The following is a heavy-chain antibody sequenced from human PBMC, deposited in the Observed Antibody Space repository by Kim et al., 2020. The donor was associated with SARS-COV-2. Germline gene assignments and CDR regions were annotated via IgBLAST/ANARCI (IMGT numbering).Heavy chain of an antibody. D-gene: IGHD3-9*01. Sequence: SETLSLTCTVSGYSISSGYYWGWIRQPPGKGLEWIGSIYHSGSTYYNPSLKSRVTISVDTSKNQFSLKLSSVTAADTAVYYCARLVPDILTHNWFDPWGQGTLVTVAS. CDR3: ARLVPDILTHNWFDP. J-gene: IGHJ5*02. V-gene: IGHV4-38-2*02. CDR2: IYHSGST. CDR1: GYSISSGYY.